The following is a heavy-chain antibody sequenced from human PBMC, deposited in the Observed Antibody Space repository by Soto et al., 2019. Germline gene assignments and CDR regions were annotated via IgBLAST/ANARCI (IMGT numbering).Heavy chain of an antibody. CDR1: GYSFTSYW. D-gene: IGHD6-19*01. J-gene: IGHJ6*02. CDR3: ARSLAVAGYYYYYGMDV. Sequence: GESLKISCKGSGYSFTSYWIGWVRQMPGKGLEWMGIIYPGDSDTRYSPSFQGQVTISADKSISTACLQWSSLKASDTAMYYCARSLAVAGYYYYYGMDVWGQGTTVTVSS. CDR2: IYPGDSDT. V-gene: IGHV5-51*01.